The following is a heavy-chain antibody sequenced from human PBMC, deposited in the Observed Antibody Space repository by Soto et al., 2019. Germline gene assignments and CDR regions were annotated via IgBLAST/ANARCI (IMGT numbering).Heavy chain of an antibody. CDR1: GGSINSGGYY. CDR3: ARGYRQSGYSSSWVFDY. J-gene: IGHJ4*02. Sequence: QVQLQESGPGLVKPSQTLSLICTVSGGSINSGGYYWNWIRQHPGKGLEWIGYIFYSGSTYYNPFLRSRVTISADTSENQFSLNLSSVTAADTAVDFGARGYRQSGYSSSWVFDYWGQGTLVNVSS. CDR2: IFYSGST. V-gene: IGHV4-31*03. D-gene: IGHD6-13*01.